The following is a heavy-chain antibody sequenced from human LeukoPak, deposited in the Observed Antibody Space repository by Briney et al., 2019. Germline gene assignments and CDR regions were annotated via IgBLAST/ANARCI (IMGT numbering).Heavy chain of an antibody. CDR1: GYRLTNNW. CDR3: VRFGLTSSLDY. Sequence: GESLQISCKISGYRLTNNWIGWVRQVPGKGLEWMGLIYPGDSDTGYSPSFQGQVTFSVDASISTAYLQLSGLRASDTAIYYCVRFGLTSSLDYWGQGTLVTVSS. V-gene: IGHV5-51*01. J-gene: IGHJ4*02. CDR2: IYPGDSDT. D-gene: IGHD6-13*01.